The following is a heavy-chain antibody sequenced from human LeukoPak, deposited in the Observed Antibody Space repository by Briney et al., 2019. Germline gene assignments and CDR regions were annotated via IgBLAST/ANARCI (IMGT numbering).Heavy chain of an antibody. CDR2: INWNGGST. CDR3: ARVKGSGYRNSIDY. D-gene: IGHD3-3*01. J-gene: IGHJ4*02. Sequence: GGSLRLSCAASGFTFSSYWMSWVRQAPGKGLEWVSGINWNGGSTYYRDSVKGRFTISRDNAKNSLYLQMNSLRAEDTALYYCARVKGSGYRNSIDYWGQGTLVTVSS. CDR1: GFTFSSYW. V-gene: IGHV3-20*04.